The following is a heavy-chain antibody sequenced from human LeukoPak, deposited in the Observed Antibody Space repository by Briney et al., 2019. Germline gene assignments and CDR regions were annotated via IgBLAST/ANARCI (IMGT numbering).Heavy chain of an antibody. V-gene: IGHV4-31*03. J-gene: IGHJ3*02. CDR2: IFYSGST. CDR1: GGSISSGGYY. D-gene: IGHD3-10*01. CDR3: AKTGTEGRITMVRGKGAFDI. Sequence: SQTLSLTCTVSGGSISSGGYYWNWIRQHPGKGLEWIGYIFYSGSTYYNPSLKSRVTISVDTSKNQFSLKLSSVTAADTAVYYCAKTGTEGRITMVRGKGAFDIWGQGTMVTVSS.